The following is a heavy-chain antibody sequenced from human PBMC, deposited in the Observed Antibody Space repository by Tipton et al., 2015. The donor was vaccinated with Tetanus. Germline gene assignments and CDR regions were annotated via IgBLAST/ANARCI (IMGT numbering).Heavy chain of an antibody. D-gene: IGHD2-15*01. CDR2: ISYDGSNK. J-gene: IGHJ6*02. V-gene: IGHV3-30-3*01. CDR3: AREGGCSGGSCYAIAALYYYYGMDV. CDR1: GFTFSSYA. Sequence: SLRLSCAASGFTFSSYAMHWVRQAPGKGLEWVAVISYDGSNKYYADSVKGRFTISRDNSKNTLYLQMNSLRAEDTAVYYCAREGGCSGGSCYAIAALYYYYGMDVWGQGTTVTVSS.